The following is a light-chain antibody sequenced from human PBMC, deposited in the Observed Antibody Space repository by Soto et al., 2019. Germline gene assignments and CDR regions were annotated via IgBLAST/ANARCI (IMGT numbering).Light chain of an antibody. CDR2: EAT. Sequence: QSVLTRPPSASGSPGQSVSISCTGTGSDVGTYNFVSWYQQHPGKAPKLLIYEATKRPSGVPDRFSGSKSGNTASLTVSGLQAEDEAEYFCSSYTGDRHFYVFGTGTKVTVL. CDR1: GSDVGTYNF. J-gene: IGLJ1*01. V-gene: IGLV2-8*01. CDR3: SSYTGDRHFYV.